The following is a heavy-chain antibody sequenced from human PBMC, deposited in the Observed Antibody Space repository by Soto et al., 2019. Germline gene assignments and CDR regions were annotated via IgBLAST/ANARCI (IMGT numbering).Heavy chain of an antibody. Sequence: EVQLLESGGGFVQPGGSLRLSCAASGFTFRSYAMSWVRQAPGKGLEWVSVISGSGFSTYYADSVKGRFTISRDNSKSTLFLQMNSLRVEDTAVYYCAKDLWRDPRPDHGMDVWGQGTTVTVSS. CDR2: ISGSGFST. J-gene: IGHJ6*02. CDR3: AKDLWRDPRPDHGMDV. V-gene: IGHV3-23*01. CDR1: GFTFRSYA. D-gene: IGHD2-21*01.